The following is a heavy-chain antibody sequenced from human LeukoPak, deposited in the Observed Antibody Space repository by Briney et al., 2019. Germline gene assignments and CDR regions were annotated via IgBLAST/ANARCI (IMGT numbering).Heavy chain of an antibody. CDR2: IYTSGST. J-gene: IGHJ5*02. Sequence: SETLSLTCTVSGGSISSYYWSWIRQPAGKGLEWIGRIYTSGSTNYNPSLKSRVTMSVDTSKNQFPLKLSSVTAADTAVYYCARDQTWFGELLGWFDPWGQGTLVTVSS. CDR1: GGSISSYY. CDR3: ARDQTWFGELLGWFDP. V-gene: IGHV4-4*07. D-gene: IGHD3-10*01.